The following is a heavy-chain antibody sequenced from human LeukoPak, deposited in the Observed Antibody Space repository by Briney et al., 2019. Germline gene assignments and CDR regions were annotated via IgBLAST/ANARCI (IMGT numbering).Heavy chain of an antibody. Sequence: GGSLRLSCAASGFTFSSYWMHWVRQAPGKGLVWVSRINSDGSSTSYAHSVKGRFPISRDNAKNTLYLQMNSLRAEDTAVYYCAKDQGYSSAWYSRDGFDMWGQGTMVTVSS. CDR2: INSDGSST. D-gene: IGHD6-19*01. V-gene: IGHV3-74*01. J-gene: IGHJ3*02. CDR3: AKDQGYSSAWYSRDGFDM. CDR1: GFTFSSYW.